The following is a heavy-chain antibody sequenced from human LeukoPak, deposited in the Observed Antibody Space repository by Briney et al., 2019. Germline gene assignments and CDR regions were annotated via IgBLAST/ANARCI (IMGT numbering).Heavy chain of an antibody. J-gene: IGHJ3*02. D-gene: IGHD4-17*01. CDR2: INPNSGDT. V-gene: IGHV1-2*02. CDR1: GYTFSGYF. Sequence: GASVKVSCKASGYTFSGYFIHWVRQAPGQGLEWMGWINPNSGDTNYAQKFQGRVTMTRDTSISTAYMELSRLRSDDTALYYCARANYGDYGRGGFEIWGQGTMVTVSS. CDR3: ARANYGDYGRGGFEI.